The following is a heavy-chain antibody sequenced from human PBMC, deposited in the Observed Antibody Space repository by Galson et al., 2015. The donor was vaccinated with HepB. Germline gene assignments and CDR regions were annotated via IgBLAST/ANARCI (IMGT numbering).Heavy chain of an antibody. J-gene: IGHJ6*02. CDR3: ASDPSLYSSSWYYYGMDL. Sequence: SVKVSCKASGGTFSSYAISWVRQAPGQGLEWMGRIIPILGIANYAQKFQGRVTITADKSTSTAYMELSSLRSEDTAMYYCASDPSLYSSSWYYYGMDLWGQGTTVTVSS. CDR2: IIPILGIA. V-gene: IGHV1-69*04. D-gene: IGHD6-13*01. CDR1: GGTFSSYA.